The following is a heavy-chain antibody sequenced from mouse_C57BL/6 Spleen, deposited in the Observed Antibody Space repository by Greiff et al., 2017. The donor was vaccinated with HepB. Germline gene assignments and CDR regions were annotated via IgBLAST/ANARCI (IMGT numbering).Heavy chain of an antibody. D-gene: IGHD2-4*01. J-gene: IGHJ3*01. CDR2: INPGSGGT. CDR3: ARSNDYGQPFAY. CDR1: GYAFTNYL. Sequence: VQLVESGAELVRPGTSVKVSCKASGYAFTNYLIEWVKQRPGQGLEWIGVINPGSGGTNYNEKFKGKATLTADKSSSTAYMQLSSLTSEDSAVYFCARSNDYGQPFAYWGQGTLVTVSA. V-gene: IGHV1-54*01.